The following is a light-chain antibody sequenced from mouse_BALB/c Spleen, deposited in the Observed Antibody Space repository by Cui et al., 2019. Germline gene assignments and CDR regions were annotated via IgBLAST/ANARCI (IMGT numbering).Light chain of an antibody. V-gene: IGKV4-70*01. CDR1: SSIRY. CDR2: DTC. CDR3: HQRSSYYT. Sequence: QIVLTQSPAIMSASPGEKFTMTFSASSSIRYMQWYQQKPSTSPKRWIYDTCKLASGVPARFSGSGCGNSYSLTISSMEAEDAATYYCHQRSSYYTFGGGTKLEIK. J-gene: IGKJ2*01.